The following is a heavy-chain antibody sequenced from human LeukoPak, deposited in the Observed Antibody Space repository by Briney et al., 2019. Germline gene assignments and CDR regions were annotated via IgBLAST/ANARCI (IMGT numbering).Heavy chain of an antibody. CDR3: ARDGVYGNSRYFVS. D-gene: IGHD4-23*01. CDR1: DDSISNYY. J-gene: IGHJ4*02. CDR2: IYSSGIT. V-gene: IGHV4-4*07. Sequence: SETLSLTCTVSDDSISNYYWSWIRQPAGEGLEWIGRIYSSGITNYNPSLKSRVTMSVDTSKNQFSLKLSSVTAADTAVYYCARDGVYGNSRYFVSWGQGALVTVSS.